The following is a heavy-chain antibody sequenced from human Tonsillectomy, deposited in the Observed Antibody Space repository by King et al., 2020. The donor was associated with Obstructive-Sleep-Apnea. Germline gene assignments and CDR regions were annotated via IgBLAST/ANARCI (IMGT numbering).Heavy chain of an antibody. V-gene: IGHV3-15*01. D-gene: IGHD3-22*01. J-gene: IGHJ3*02. Sequence: VQLVESGGGLVKPGGSLRLSCVGSGFTFQNAWMIWVRQAPGEGLEWVGRIKAKIHGGTTDYAAPVRGRFTISRDDSKNTFYLQMNSLKTEDTARYYCTTGLPDSSGSYHEDDAMDIWGQGTMVTVSS. CDR2: IKAKIHGGTT. CDR1: GFTFQNAW. CDR3: TTGLPDSSGSYHEDDAMDI.